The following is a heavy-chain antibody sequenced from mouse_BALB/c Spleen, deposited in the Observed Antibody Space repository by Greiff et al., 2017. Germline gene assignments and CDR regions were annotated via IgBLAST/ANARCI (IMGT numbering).Heavy chain of an antibody. CDR1: GFTFSSYA. D-gene: IGHD2-3*01. CDR3: ARNGYYVHWYFDV. Sequence: EVMLVESGGGLVKPGGSLKLSCAASGFTFSSYAMSWVRQTPEKRLEWVASISSGGSTYYPDSVKGRFTISRDNARNILYLQMSSLRSEDTAMYYCARNGYYVHWYFDVWGAGTTVTVSS. J-gene: IGHJ1*01. V-gene: IGHV5-6-5*01. CDR2: ISSGGST.